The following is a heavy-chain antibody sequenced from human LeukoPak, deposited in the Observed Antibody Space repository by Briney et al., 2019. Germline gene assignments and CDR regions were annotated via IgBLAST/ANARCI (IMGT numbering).Heavy chain of an antibody. CDR2: ISQTGST. D-gene: IGHD4-17*01. J-gene: IGHJ5*02. V-gene: IGHV4-4*02. CDR3: ARMPPFGYGDYGWFDP. Sequence: PSETLSLTCAVSGDSISSRNWWSWVRQSPGKGLEWIGEISQTGSTKYNPSLKSRVTISLDTSKNQFSLNLYSVTAADTAVYYCARMPPFGYGDYGWFDPWGQGTLVTVSS. CDR1: GDSISSRNW.